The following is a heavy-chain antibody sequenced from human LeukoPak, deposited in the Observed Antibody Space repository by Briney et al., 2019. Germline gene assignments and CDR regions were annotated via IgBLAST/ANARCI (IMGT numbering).Heavy chain of an antibody. Sequence: SETLSLTCAVSGGSISSGGYSWSWIRQPPGKGLEWIGYIYHSGSTYYNPSLKSRVTISVDTSKNQFSLKLSSVTAADTAVYYCARVIAAAGFYFDYWGQGTLVTVSS. V-gene: IGHV4-30-2*01. CDR3: ARVIAAAGFYFDY. J-gene: IGHJ4*02. D-gene: IGHD6-13*01. CDR2: IYHSGST. CDR1: GGSISSGGYS.